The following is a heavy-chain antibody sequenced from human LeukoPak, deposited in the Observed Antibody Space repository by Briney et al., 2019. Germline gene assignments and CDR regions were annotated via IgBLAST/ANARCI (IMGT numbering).Heavy chain of an antibody. V-gene: IGHV4-39*01. CDR1: GGSTSSDH. CDR2: IYYSGNT. J-gene: IGHJ4*02. D-gene: IGHD6-13*01. CDR3: AMHTVIASSWSLDY. Sequence: PSETLSLTCTASGGSTSSDHWGWIRQPPGRGLEWIGSIYYSGNTYNNPSLKSRVTISVDTSKNQLSLKLTSVTAADTAVYYCAMHTVIASSWSLDYWGQGTLVTVSS.